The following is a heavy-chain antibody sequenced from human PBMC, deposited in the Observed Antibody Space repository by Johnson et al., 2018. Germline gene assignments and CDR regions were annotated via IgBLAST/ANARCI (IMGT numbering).Heavy chain of an antibody. V-gene: IGHV3-33*01. CDR1: GFTFSSYG. CDR2: IWFDGTKK. Sequence: QVQLVESGGGVVQPGRSLRLSCAASGFTFSSYGMHWVRQAPGKGLEWVAVIWFDGTKKYYGDSVKGRLTISRDNTKNTLYLQMNSLRAEDTAVYYCARADEAYYHAFDIWGQGTMVTVSS. J-gene: IGHJ3*02. CDR3: ARADEAYYHAFDI. D-gene: IGHD3-10*01.